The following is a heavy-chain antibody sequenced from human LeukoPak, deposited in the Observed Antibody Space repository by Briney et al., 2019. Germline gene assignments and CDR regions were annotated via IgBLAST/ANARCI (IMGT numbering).Heavy chain of an antibody. CDR2: IYTSGST. CDR1: GGSISSGSYY. J-gene: IGHJ6*03. CDR3: ARDRAAADYDYYYMDV. D-gene: IGHD6-13*01. Sequence: PSETLSLTCTVSGGSISSGSYYWSWIRQPAGKGLEWIGRIYTSGSTNYNPSLKSRVTISVDTSKNQFSLKLSSVTAADTAVYYCARDRAAADYDYYYMDVWGKGTTVTVSS. V-gene: IGHV4-61*02.